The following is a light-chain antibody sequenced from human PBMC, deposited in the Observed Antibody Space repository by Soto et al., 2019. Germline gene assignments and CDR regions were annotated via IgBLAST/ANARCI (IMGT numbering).Light chain of an antibody. Sequence: IVLTQSPATLSFSPGERATLSCRASQSIAIYLAWYQQRSGQSPRLLIYDTFNRAPGIPDRFSGSGSGTAFTLTISSLEPEDFAVYYCQQRATSPWTFGQGTTVEIK. CDR3: QQRATSPWT. CDR1: QSIAIY. CDR2: DTF. J-gene: IGKJ1*01. V-gene: IGKV3-11*01.